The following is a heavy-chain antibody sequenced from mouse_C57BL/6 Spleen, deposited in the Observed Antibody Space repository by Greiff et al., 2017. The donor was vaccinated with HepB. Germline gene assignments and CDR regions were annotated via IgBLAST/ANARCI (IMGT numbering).Heavy chain of an antibody. CDR2: ISYDGSN. CDR1: GYSITSGYY. D-gene: IGHD2-4*01. V-gene: IGHV3-6*01. Sequence: EVQLQQSGPGLVKPSQSLSLTCSVTGYSITSGYYWNWIRQFPGNKLEWMGYISYDGSNNYNPSLKNRISITRDTSKNQVFLKLNSVTTEDTAKYYCARLYYDYGGFAYWGQGTLVTVSA. J-gene: IGHJ3*01. CDR3: ARLYYDYGGFAY.